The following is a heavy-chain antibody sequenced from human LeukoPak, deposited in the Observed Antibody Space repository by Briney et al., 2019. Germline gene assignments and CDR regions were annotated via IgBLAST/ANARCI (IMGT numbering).Heavy chain of an antibody. V-gene: IGHV1-69*13. CDR1: GGTFSSYA. D-gene: IGHD3-10*01. Sequence: ASVKVSCTASGGTFSSYAISWVRQAPGQGLEWMGGIIPIFGTANYAQKLQGRVTITADESTSTAYMELSSLRSEDTAVYYCARGPVLLWFGEWQASRFDYWGQGTLVTVSS. CDR2: IIPIFGTA. J-gene: IGHJ4*02. CDR3: ARGPVLLWFGEWQASRFDY.